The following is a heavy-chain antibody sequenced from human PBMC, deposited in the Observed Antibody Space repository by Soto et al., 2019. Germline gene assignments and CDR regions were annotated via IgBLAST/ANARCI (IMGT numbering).Heavy chain of an antibody. CDR1: GYSFTTYW. D-gene: IGHD3-10*01. Sequence: EVQLVQSGAEVKKPGESLRISCKGSGYSFTTYWISWVRQMPGKGLEWMGRIDPRDSNINNKPSFQGHVTMSADRSTNTAYLQWSSLKASDTAIYYCSRTGPVPGSGLGFYFGMDVWGQGTTVTVSS. CDR3: SRTGPVPGSGLGFYFGMDV. J-gene: IGHJ6*02. CDR2: IDPRDSNI. V-gene: IGHV5-10-1*03.